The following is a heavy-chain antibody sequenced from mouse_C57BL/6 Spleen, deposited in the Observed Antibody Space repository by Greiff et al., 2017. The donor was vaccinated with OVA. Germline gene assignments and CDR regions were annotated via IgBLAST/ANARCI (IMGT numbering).Heavy chain of an antibody. CDR1: GYTFTDYE. CDR2: IDPETGGT. CDR3: TPYGSSYWGDAMDY. V-gene: IGHV1-15*01. Sequence: QVQLQQSGAELVRPGASVTLSCKASGYTFTDYEMHWVKQTPVHGLEWIGAIDPETGGTSYNQKFKGKAILTADKSSSTAYMELRSLTSEDSAVYYCTPYGSSYWGDAMDYWGQGTSVTVSS. D-gene: IGHD1-1*01. J-gene: IGHJ4*01.